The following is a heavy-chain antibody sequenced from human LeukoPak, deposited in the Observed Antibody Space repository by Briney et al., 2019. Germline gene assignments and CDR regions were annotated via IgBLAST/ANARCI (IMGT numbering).Heavy chain of an antibody. J-gene: IGHJ6*02. CDR2: INHNGNVN. Sequence: GVSLRLSCAASGFTFSSYWMNWARQAPGKGLEWVASINHNGNVNYYVDSVKGRFTISRDNAKNSLYLQMSNLRVEDTAVYFCARGGGLDVWGQGATVTVSS. CDR1: GFTFSSYW. V-gene: IGHV3-7*03. CDR3: ARGGGLDV. D-gene: IGHD3-16*01.